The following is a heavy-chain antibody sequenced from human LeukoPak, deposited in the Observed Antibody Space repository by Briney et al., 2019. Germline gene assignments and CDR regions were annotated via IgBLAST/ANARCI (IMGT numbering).Heavy chain of an antibody. J-gene: IGHJ4*02. Sequence: GGSLRLSCAGSGFTFSSYAMSWVRQAPGKGLEWVSAISDSGGSTYYADSVKGRFTISRDNSKSTLYLHMNSLRAEDTAVFYCAKALVRGVIITAFDYWGQGTLVTVSS. V-gene: IGHV3-23*01. CDR3: AKALVRGVIITAFDY. CDR2: ISDSGGST. CDR1: GFTFSSYA. D-gene: IGHD3-10*01.